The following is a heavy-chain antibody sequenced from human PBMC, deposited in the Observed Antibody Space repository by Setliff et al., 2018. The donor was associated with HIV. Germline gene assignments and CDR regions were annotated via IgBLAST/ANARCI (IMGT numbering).Heavy chain of an antibody. J-gene: IGHJ4*02. D-gene: IGHD1-26*01. CDR2: VYYSGST. Sequence: SETLSLTCSVSGGSTSSSSYYWAWVRQPPGKGPEWIGSVYYSGSTHYNPSLKSRLTISVDTSKNQFSLKLSSVTAADTAVYYCATHGAQWGQGTLVTVSS. CDR3: ATHGAQ. CDR1: GGSTSSSSYY. V-gene: IGHV4-39*01.